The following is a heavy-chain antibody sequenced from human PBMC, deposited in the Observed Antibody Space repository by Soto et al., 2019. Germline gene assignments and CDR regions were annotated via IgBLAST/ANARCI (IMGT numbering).Heavy chain of an antibody. Sequence: ASVKVSCKASGYSFTNNDVTWVRQATGQGLEWMGWMNPGSGDTGYAQKFQGRVTMTRDISIATAYMELSSLRSEDTAVYYCARDDRVFRPRGLGYWGQGTLVTVSS. CDR2: MNPGSGDT. V-gene: IGHV1-8*01. J-gene: IGHJ4*02. CDR1: GYSFTNND. D-gene: IGHD3-3*01. CDR3: ARDDRVFRPRGLGY.